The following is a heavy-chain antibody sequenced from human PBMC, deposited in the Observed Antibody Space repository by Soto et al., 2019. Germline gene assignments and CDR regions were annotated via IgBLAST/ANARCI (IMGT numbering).Heavy chain of an antibody. CDR2: IYSSGST. J-gene: IGHJ6*02. CDR3: ARERNYDISSYRYFSGMDV. CDR1: GGSISSGGYY. D-gene: IGHD3-22*01. Sequence: QVQLQESGPGLVKPSQTLSLTCTVSGGSISSGGYYWSWIRQHPGKGLEWIGYIYSSGSTYYNPSHKSRVNISVVMSEIQFYLKLIAVTAANTAVYYCARERNYDISSYRYFSGMDVWGQGTTVTVAS. V-gene: IGHV4-31*03.